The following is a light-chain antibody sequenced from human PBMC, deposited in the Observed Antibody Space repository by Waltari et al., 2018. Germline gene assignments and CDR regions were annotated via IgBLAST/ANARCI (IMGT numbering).Light chain of an antibody. V-gene: IGKV3-11*01. Sequence: IVLTQSPATLSLSPGERAPLSCRASQSVNSYLAWYQQKPGQAPRLLIYDASNRATGIPARFSGSGSGTDFTLTISSLEPEDFAVYYCQQRSNWPTFGGGTKVEIK. CDR2: DAS. J-gene: IGKJ4*01. CDR1: QSVNSY. CDR3: QQRSNWPT.